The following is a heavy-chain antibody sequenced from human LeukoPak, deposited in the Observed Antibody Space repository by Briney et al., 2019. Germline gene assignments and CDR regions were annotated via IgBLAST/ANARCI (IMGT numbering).Heavy chain of an antibody. J-gene: IGHJ4*02. V-gene: IGHV4-39*01. CDR2: IYYTGIT. Sequence: KASETLSLTCTVSGGSIRSDNYYWDWIRQPPGKGLEWIGNIYYTGITYYNPSLRSRLTISVDTSRNQFSLKLSSVTAADTAVYYCARNVRHFDFWGQGTLVTVSS. CDR1: GGSIRSDNYY. CDR3: ARNVRHFDF.